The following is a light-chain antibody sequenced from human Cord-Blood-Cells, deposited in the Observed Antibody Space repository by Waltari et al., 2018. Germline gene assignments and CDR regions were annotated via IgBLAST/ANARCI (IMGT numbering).Light chain of an antibody. V-gene: IGLV3-9*01. CDR1: NIGSKN. J-gene: IGLJ2*01. Sequence: SYELTQPLAVSVALGQTAMITWGGNNIGSKNVHWYQQKPGQAPVLVIYRDSNRPSGIPERFSGSNSGNTATLTISRAQAGDEADYYCQVWDSSNVVFGGGTKLTVL. CDR3: QVWDSSNVV. CDR2: RDS.